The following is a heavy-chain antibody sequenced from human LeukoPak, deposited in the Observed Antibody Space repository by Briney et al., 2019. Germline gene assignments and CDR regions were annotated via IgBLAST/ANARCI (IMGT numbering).Heavy chain of an antibody. CDR1: GGSINSSSYY. CDR3: ASPLLTYGDYGY. J-gene: IGHJ4*02. V-gene: IGHV4-39*01. CDR2: IYDDGST. Sequence: SETLCLTCTVSGGSINSSSYYWGWIRQPPGKGMEWIGSIYDDGSTYYNPSLKSRVTISVDTSKNQFSLKLSSVTAADTAVYYCASPLLTYGDYGYWGQGTLVTVSS. D-gene: IGHD4-17*01.